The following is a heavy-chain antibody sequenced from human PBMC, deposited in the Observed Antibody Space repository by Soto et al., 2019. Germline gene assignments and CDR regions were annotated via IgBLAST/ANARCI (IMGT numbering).Heavy chain of an antibody. Sequence: AAVKVSCKASGFTFTSYGISWVRQAPGQGLYWMGWISAYKGNTNYAQKLQGRVTMTTNTSTRKAYMELRSLRSEDTAVYYCARESIPATASAYYCCYMDVWGKGTTVTVS. CDR2: ISAYKGNT. J-gene: IGHJ6*03. CDR1: GFTFTSYG. D-gene: IGHD2-2*01. CDR3: ARESIPATASAYYCCYMDV. V-gene: IGHV1-18*01.